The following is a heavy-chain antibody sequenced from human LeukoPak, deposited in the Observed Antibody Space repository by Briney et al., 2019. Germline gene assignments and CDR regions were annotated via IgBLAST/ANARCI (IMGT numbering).Heavy chain of an antibody. CDR3: ARDHGSGGDC. D-gene: IGHD1-26*01. Sequence: PGGSLRLSCAASGFTFSSYWMTWVRQAPGKGLEWVANIKQDGSEKSYVGSVTGRFTISRDNARNSLYPQMNSLRAEDTAVYYCARDHGSGGDCWGQGTLVTVSS. J-gene: IGHJ4*02. CDR2: IKQDGSEK. CDR1: GFTFSSYW. V-gene: IGHV3-7*01.